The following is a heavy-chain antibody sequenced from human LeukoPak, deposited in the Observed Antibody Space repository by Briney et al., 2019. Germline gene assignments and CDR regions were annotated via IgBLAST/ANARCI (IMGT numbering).Heavy chain of an antibody. D-gene: IGHD3-10*01. CDR2: IYYSGST. CDR3: ARGGNFSGSYSD. CDR1: GGSISSYY. V-gene: IGHV4-59*01. J-gene: IGHJ4*02. Sequence: SETLSLTCTVSGGSISSYYWSWIRQPPGKGLEWVGYIYYSGSTNYNPSLKSRVTISVDTSKNRFSLKLSSVTAADTAVYYCARGGNFSGSYSDWGQGTLVTVSS.